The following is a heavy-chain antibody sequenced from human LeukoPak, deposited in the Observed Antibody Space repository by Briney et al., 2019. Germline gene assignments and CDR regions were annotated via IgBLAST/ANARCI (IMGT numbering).Heavy chain of an antibody. CDR3: ASYYDSSGYRDY. D-gene: IGHD3-22*01. J-gene: IGHJ4*02. CDR1: GGSISSGGYY. CDR2: IYYSGST. V-gene: IGHV4-31*03. Sequence: SQTLSLTCTVFGGSISSGGYYWSWIRQHPGKGLEWIGYIYYSGSTYYNPSLKGRVTISVDTSKNQFSLKLSSVTAADTAVYYCASYYDSSGYRDYWGQGTLVTVSS.